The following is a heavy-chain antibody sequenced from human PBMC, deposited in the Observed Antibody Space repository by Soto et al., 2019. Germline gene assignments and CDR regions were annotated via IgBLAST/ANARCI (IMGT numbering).Heavy chain of an antibody. D-gene: IGHD3-22*01. J-gene: IGHJ4*02. CDR1: GFTFSSYD. CDR2: IGTAGDT. CDR3: ARGLGPIDSSGYYFGGIDY. Sequence: GGSLRLSCAASGFTFSSYDMHWVRQATGKGLEWVSAIGTAGDTYYPGSVKGRFTISRENAKNSLYLQMNSLRAEDTAVYYCARGLGPIDSSGYYFGGIDYWGQGTLVTVSS. V-gene: IGHV3-13*01.